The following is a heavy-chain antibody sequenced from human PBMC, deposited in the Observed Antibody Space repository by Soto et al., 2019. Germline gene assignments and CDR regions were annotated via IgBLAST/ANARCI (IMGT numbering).Heavy chain of an antibody. D-gene: IGHD3-22*01. CDR3: ASTTLDSSGYYSRGIAFDI. J-gene: IGHJ3*02. CDR1: GGSISSGGYY. CDR2: IYYSGST. Sequence: SEALSLTXTVSGGSISSGGYYWSWIRQHPGKGLEWIGYIYYSGSTYYNPSLKSRVTISVDTSKNQFSLKLSSVTAADTAVYYCASTTLDSSGYYSRGIAFDIWGQGTMVTVSS. V-gene: IGHV4-31*02.